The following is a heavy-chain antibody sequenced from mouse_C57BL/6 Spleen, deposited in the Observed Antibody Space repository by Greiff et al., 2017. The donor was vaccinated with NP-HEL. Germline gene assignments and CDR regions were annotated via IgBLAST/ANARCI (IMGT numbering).Heavy chain of an antibody. CDR1: GYTFTGYW. CDR2: ILPGSGST. Sequence: VQLQQSGAELMKPGASVKLSCTATGYTFTGYWIEWVKQRPGHGLEWIGEILPGSGSTNYNEKFTGKATFTADTSSNTAYMQLRSMTTEDTAIYYCARQSYGWGYYAMDYWGQGTSVTVSS. CDR3: ARQSYGWGYYAMDY. D-gene: IGHD1-2*01. J-gene: IGHJ4*01. V-gene: IGHV1-9*01.